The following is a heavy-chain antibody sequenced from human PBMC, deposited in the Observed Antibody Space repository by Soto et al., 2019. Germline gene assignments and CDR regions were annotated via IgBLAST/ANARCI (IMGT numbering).Heavy chain of an antibody. Sequence: PGGSLRLSCAASGFTFSSYAMSWVRQAPGKGLEWVSAISGNGGSTYYADSVKGRFTISRDNSKNTLYLQLNTLRTEDTAVYYCAKPSQPYSAPYYFDYWGQGTLVTVSS. D-gene: IGHD4-4*01. V-gene: IGHV3-23*01. CDR1: GFTFSSYA. J-gene: IGHJ4*02. CDR3: AKPSQPYSAPYYFDY. CDR2: ISGNGGST.